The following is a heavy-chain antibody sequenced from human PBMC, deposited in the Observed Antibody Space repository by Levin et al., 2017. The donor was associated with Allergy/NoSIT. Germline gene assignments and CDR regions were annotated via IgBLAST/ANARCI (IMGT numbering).Heavy chain of an antibody. CDR3: ARRDGVVELDI. CDR2: ISSSGSTI. CDR1: GFTFSDYY. D-gene: IGHD2-8*01. Sequence: PGESLKISCAASGFTFSDYYMSWIRQAPGKGLEWVSYISSSGSTIYYADSVKGRFTISRDNAKNSLYLQMNSLRAEDTAVYYCARRDGVVELDIWGQGTMVTVSS. V-gene: IGHV3-11*01. J-gene: IGHJ3*02.